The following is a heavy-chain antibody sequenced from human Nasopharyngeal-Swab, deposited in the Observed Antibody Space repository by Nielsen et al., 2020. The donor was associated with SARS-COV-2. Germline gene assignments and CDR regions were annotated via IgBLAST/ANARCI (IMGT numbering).Heavy chain of an antibody. CDR2: IIPIFGTA. V-gene: IGHV1-69*13. Sequence: SVKVPCQSSGRTFSSYAISWVRQAPGQGLEWMGGIIPIFGTANYAQKFQGRVTITADESTSTAYMELSSLRSEDTAVYYCARDWLTRGYSYAEEETALGVWGQGTTVTVSS. J-gene: IGHJ6*02. D-gene: IGHD5-18*01. CDR3: ARDWLTRGYSYAEEETALGV. CDR1: GRTFSSYA.